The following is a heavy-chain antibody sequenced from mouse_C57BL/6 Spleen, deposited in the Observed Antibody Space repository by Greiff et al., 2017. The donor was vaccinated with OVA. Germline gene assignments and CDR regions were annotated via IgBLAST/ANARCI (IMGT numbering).Heavy chain of an antibody. Sequence: QVQLQQPGAELVMPGASVKLSCKASGYTFTSYWMHWVKQRPGQGLAWIGEIDPSDSYTHYNQKFTGKSKLTVDKSSSTAYMQLSSLTSEDSSCYYCAREGGSNGWYCDVWGTGTTVTVSS. CDR3: AREGGSNGWYCDV. D-gene: IGHD1-1*01. CDR1: GYTFTSYW. CDR2: IDPSDSYT. V-gene: IGHV1-69*01. J-gene: IGHJ1*03.